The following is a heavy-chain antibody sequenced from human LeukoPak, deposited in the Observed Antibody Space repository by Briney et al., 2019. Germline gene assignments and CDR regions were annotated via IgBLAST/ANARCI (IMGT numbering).Heavy chain of an antibody. CDR2: ISGSGGST. V-gene: IGHV3-23*01. Sequence: PGGSLRLSCAASGFTFSSYAMSWVRQAPGKGLEWVSAISGSGGSTYYADSVKGRFTISRDNSKNTLYLQMNSLRAEDTAVYYCANQRASSSWPYFDYWGRGTLVTVSS. J-gene: IGHJ4*02. D-gene: IGHD6-13*01. CDR1: GFTFSSYA. CDR3: ANQRASSSWPYFDY.